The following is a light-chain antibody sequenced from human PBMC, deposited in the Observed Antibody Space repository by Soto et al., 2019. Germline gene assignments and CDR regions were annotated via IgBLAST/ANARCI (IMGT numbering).Light chain of an antibody. CDR3: QKYDRAPLT. V-gene: IGKV1-27*01. J-gene: IGKJ4*01. CDR1: RDISNS. Sequence: DIQMTQSPSSVSASVGDRLTITCRASRDISNSLAWYQQTPGKAPKLLLRGASILQSGVPSRFRGSGYGTDFNVTISSLQPEDVATYYCQKYDRAPLTFGGGTKVDIK. CDR2: GAS.